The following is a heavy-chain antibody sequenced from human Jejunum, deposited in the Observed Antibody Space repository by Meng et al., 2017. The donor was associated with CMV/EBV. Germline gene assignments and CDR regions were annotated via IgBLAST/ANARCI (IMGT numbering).Heavy chain of an antibody. J-gene: IGHJ6*02. CDR3: ARGNDFRYGMDV. CDR1: GFSFSSDT. D-gene: IGHD3-3*01. CDR2: ISRGYT. Sequence: SCAASGFSFSSDTMNGGRQAPGKGLEWVSSISRGYTYYADSVKGRLTISGDNAKNSGYLQMNSLRAEDTAVYYCARGNDFRYGMDVWGQGTTVTVSS. V-gene: IGHV3-21*01.